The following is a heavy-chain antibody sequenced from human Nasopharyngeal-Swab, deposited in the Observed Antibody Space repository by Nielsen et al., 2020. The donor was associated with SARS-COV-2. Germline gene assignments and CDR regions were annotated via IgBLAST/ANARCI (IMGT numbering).Heavy chain of an antibody. CDR2: VYYGLAI. Sequence: WIRQPPGKGLEWIGSVYYGLAIQYSPSLKSRATISIDTSKNQLSLEVTSVTVADTAVDYCARTHNWIDPWGQGTLVTVSS. J-gene: IGHJ5*02. V-gene: IGHV4-39*01. CDR3: ARTHNWIDP.